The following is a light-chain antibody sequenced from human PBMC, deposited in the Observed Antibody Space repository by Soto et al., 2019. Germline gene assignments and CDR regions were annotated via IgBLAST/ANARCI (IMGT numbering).Light chain of an antibody. CDR2: EVS. J-gene: IGLJ3*02. V-gene: IGLV2-14*01. CDR1: ASDIGSYDY. CDR3: ASYTSRTSPWV. Sequence: QSALTQPASVSGSPGQSITVSCTGTASDIGSYDYVSWYQHHPGKGPTLLIYEVSNRPSGVSNRFSGSKSDYTASLTISGLHPEDDAHYYCASYTSRTSPWVFARGTNLTVL.